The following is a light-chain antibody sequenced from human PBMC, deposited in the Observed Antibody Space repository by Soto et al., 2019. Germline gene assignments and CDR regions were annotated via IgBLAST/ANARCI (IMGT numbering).Light chain of an antibody. Sequence: DIQMNQSPSTLSASVGDRVTITCRASQSVNRWLAWYQQKPGTAPKLLIYKASSLESRVPSRFSGSGSGTEFTLTIRSLQPDDFATYYRQQYNTYWTFGQGTKVDIK. CDR1: QSVNRW. V-gene: IGKV1-5*03. CDR3: QQYNTYWT. J-gene: IGKJ1*01. CDR2: KAS.